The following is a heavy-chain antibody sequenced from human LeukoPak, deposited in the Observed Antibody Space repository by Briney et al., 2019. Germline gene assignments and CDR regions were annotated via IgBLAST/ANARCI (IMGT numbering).Heavy chain of an antibody. V-gene: IGHV3-23*01. CDR1: GFTFSSYA. CDR3: AKDREYGDILTGYPAPFEY. Sequence: HPGGSLRLSCAASGFTFSSYAMSWVRQAPGKGLEWVSAISGSGGSTYYADSVKGRFTISRDNSKNTLYLQMNNLRAEDTAVYYCAKDREYGDILTGYPAPFEYWGQGTLVTVSS. J-gene: IGHJ4*02. D-gene: IGHD3-9*01. CDR2: ISGSGGST.